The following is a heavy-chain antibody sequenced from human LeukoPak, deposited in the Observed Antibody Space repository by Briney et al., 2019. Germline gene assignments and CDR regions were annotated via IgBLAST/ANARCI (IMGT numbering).Heavy chain of an antibody. D-gene: IGHD3-22*01. CDR2: ISYDGSNK. CDR3: ARDNYYDSSGYYHY. V-gene: IGHV3-30-3*01. Sequence: GGSLRLSCAASGFTFSSYAMHWVRQAPSKGLEWVAVISYDGSNKYYADSVKGRFTISRDNSKNTLYLQMNSLRAEDTAVYYCARDNYYDSSGYYHYWGQGTLVTVSS. J-gene: IGHJ4*02. CDR1: GFTFSSYA.